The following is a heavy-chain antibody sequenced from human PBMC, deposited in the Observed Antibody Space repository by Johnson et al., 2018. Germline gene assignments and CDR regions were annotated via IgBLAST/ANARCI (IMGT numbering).Heavy chain of an antibody. CDR1: GYTFTSYD. D-gene: IGHD3-3*01. CDR2: MNPNSGNT. J-gene: IGHJ3*02. V-gene: IGHV1-8*01. CDR3: ARDQWDITIFGVVMDDAFDI. Sequence: VQLVESGAEVKKPGASXKVSCKASGYTFTSYDINWVRQATGQGLEWMGWMNPNSGNTGYAQKFQGRVTMPRNTSISTAYMELSSLRSEDTAVYYCARDQWDITIFGVVMDDAFDIWGQGTMVTVSS.